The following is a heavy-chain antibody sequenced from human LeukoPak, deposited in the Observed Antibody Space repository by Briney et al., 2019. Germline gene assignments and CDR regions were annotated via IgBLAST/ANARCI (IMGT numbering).Heavy chain of an antibody. CDR3: ATGRHGYSYGNDY. D-gene: IGHD5-18*01. Sequence: SVKVSCKASGGTFSSYAISWVRQAPGQGHEWMGGIIPIFGTANYAQKFQGRVTITADKSTSTAYMELSSLRSEDTAVYYCATGRHGYSYGNDYWGQGTLVTVSS. J-gene: IGHJ4*02. CDR1: GGTFSSYA. CDR2: IIPIFGTA. V-gene: IGHV1-69*06.